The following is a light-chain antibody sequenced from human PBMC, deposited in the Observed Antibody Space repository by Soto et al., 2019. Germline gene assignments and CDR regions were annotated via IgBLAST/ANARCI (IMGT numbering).Light chain of an antibody. Sequence: DIVLTQSPGTLSLSPGERATLSCRASQSVRSSNFAWYQQKPGQAPRLLIYGASSRATGIPDRFSGSGSGTDFTLTISRLEPEDFAVYYCQHYGTSPYTFGQGTKLEIK. CDR3: QHYGTSPYT. J-gene: IGKJ2*01. V-gene: IGKV3-20*01. CDR1: QSVRSSN. CDR2: GAS.